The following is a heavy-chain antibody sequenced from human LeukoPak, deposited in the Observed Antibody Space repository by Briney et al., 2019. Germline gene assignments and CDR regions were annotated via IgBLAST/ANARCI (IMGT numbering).Heavy chain of an antibody. CDR3: ARHWYRDEYSSSSDWFDP. D-gene: IGHD6-6*01. J-gene: IGHJ5*02. CDR1: GGSISGHY. CDR2: IYYTGTT. V-gene: IGHV4-59*08. Sequence: PSETLSLTCTVSGGSISGHYWSWIRQPPGKRLEWMGYIYYTGTTKYNPSLTSRITMSVDTSREQVSLQLSSVTAADTAVYYCARHWYRDEYSSSSDWFDPWGQGTLVTVSS.